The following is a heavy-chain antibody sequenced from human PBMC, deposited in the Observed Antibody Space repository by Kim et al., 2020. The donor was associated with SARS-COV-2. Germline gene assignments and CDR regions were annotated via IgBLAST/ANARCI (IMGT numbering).Heavy chain of an antibody. J-gene: IGHJ6*02. Sequence: SETLSLTCTVSGGSISSSSYYWGWIRQPPGKGLEWIGSIYYSGSTYYNPSLKSRVTISVDTSKNQFSLKLSSVTAADTAVYYCARDLGGATGYYYYGMDVWGQGTTVTVSS. CDR3: ARDLGGATGYYYYGMDV. D-gene: IGHD1-26*01. CDR2: IYYSGST. CDR1: GGSISSSSYY. V-gene: IGHV4-39*07.